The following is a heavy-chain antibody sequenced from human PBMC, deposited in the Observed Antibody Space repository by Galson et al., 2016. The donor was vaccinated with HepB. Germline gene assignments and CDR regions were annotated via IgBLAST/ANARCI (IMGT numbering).Heavy chain of an antibody. Sequence: QSGAEVKKPGESLRISCRVSGYSLTGYWITWVRRMPGKGLEWMGRIDPSDSYTNYSPSFQGHVTISADKSIITAYLQWNSLQASDTAMYYCARQPPAEPPGIWGQGTLVTITS. CDR3: ARQPPAEPPGI. V-gene: IGHV5-10-1*01. CDR2: IDPSDSYT. J-gene: IGHJ3*02. CDR1: GYSLTGYW.